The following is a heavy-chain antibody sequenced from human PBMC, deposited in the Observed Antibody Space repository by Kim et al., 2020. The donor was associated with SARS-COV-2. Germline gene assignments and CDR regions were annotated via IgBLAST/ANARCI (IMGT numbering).Heavy chain of an antibody. Sequence: SETLSLTCTVSGGSITSRSYHWGWIRQPPGKGLEWIGSISYGGSTHYNPSLKSRVTISVDTSKNQFSLKLTSVTAADTAVYYCARPLYSGGWYALGYWGQGTLVTVSS. D-gene: IGHD6-19*01. J-gene: IGHJ4*02. CDR2: ISYGGST. V-gene: IGHV4-39*01. CDR3: ARPLYSGGWYALGY. CDR1: GGSITSRSYH.